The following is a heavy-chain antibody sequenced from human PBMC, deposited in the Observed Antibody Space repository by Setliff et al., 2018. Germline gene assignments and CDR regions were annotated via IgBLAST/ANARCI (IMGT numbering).Heavy chain of an antibody. Sequence: SVKVSCKASGATFSSHGISWVRQAPGQGLEWMGGTIPMFGTTEYAQKFQGRLTIITDEYTNTAFMQLSSLRSDDTAVYYCVREGVDRRSSTDYRYYMDVWGKGTTVTVSS. CDR3: VREGVDRRSSTDYRYYMDV. D-gene: IGHD6-6*01. CDR2: TIPMFGTT. CDR1: GATFSSHG. V-gene: IGHV1-69*05. J-gene: IGHJ6*03.